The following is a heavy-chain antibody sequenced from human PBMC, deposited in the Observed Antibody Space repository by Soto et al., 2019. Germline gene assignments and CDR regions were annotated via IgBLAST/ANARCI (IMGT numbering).Heavy chain of an antibody. CDR1: AYTFTSYG. CDR3: ARGPLVVLNYFES. V-gene: IGHV1-18*01. Sequence: ASVKVSCKAAAYTFTSYGISWVRQAPGQGLEWMGCISAYNDNTNYAQNFQGRVTMTTDTSTSTAYMELSSLTSDDTAMYYCARGPLVVLNYFESWGQGTLVTVSS. J-gene: IGHJ4*02. CDR2: ISAYNDNT.